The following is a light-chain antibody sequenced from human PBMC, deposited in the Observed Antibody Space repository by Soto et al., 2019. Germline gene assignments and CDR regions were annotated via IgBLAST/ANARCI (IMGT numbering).Light chain of an antibody. J-gene: IGKJ4*01. CDR3: QQSYNTPLT. CDR2: AAS. Sequence: DIQMTQSPSSLSASVGDRVTISCRASQSISSHLNWYQQKPGNAPKILIYAASSLQSGVPSRFSGSGSGTDFTLIISRLQPEDFGTYYCQQSYNTPLTFGGGTKVEI. CDR1: QSISSH. V-gene: IGKV1-39*01.